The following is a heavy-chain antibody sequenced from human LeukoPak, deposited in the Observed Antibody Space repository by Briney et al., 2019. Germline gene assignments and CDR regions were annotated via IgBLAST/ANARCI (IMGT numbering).Heavy chain of an antibody. CDR2: IYHSGST. CDR3: ARDPRGYSGYPVFDY. D-gene: IGHD5-12*01. CDR1: GGSISSSNW. Sequence: PSGTLSLTCAVSGGSISSSNWWSWVRQPPGKGLEWIGEIYHSGSTNYNPSLKSRVTISVDKSKDQFSLKLSSVTAADTAVYYCARDPRGYSGYPVFDYWGQGTLVTVSS. V-gene: IGHV4-4*02. J-gene: IGHJ4*02.